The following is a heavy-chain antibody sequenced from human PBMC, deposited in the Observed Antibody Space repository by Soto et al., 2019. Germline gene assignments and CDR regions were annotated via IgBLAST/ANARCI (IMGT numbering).Heavy chain of an antibody. CDR1: GGTFSGYA. J-gene: IGHJ4*02. CDR2: IIPIFGTA. V-gene: IGHV1-69*13. D-gene: IGHD6-13*01. Sequence: SVKVSCKASGGTFSGYAISWVRQAPGQGLEWMGGIIPIFGTANYAQKFQGRVTITADESTSTAYMELSSLRSEDTAVYYCARVGRIAAAGSPSYYFDYWGQGTLVTVSS. CDR3: ARVGRIAAAGSPSYYFDY.